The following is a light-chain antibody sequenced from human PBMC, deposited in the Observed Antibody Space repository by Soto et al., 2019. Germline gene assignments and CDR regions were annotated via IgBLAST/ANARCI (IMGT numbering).Light chain of an antibody. V-gene: IGKV1-39*01. Sequence: DIQMTQSPSSLSAAVGDRVTITCRASQAIGNDLNWYQRRPGKAPNLLIFDASTLQTGDPSRFSGSGSGTHFTLTINGLQPEDSSIYYCQQSYTTPWTFGQGTKVEVK. J-gene: IGKJ1*01. CDR3: QQSYTTPWT. CDR2: DAS. CDR1: QAIGND.